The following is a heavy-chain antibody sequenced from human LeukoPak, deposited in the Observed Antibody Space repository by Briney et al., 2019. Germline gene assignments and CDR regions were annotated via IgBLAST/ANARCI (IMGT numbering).Heavy chain of an antibody. Sequence: ASVKVSCKASGYTFTSYGISWVRQAPGQGLEWRGWVSAYADDTNYVQKFQGRVTMTTDTSTSTAYMELRSLRSDDTAVYYCARDCIGCHGFDYWGQGTLVTVSS. J-gene: IGHJ4*02. D-gene: IGHD2-15*01. V-gene: IGHV1-18*01. CDR2: VSAYADDT. CDR3: ARDCIGCHGFDY. CDR1: GYTFTSYG.